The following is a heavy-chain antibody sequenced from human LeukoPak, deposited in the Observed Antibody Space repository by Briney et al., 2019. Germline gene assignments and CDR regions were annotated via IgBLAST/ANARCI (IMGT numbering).Heavy chain of an antibody. CDR1: GYTFTSYY. D-gene: IGHD2-2*02. V-gene: IGHV1-46*01. J-gene: IGHJ6*02. CDR2: INPSGGST. CDR3: ATGYCSSASCYSRHYYYYGMDV. Sequence: ASVKVSCKASGYTFTSYYMHWVRQAPGQGLEWMGIINPSGGSTSYAQKFQGRVTMTEDTSTDTAYMELSSLRSEDTAVYYCATGYCSSASCYSRHYYYYGMDVWGQGTTVTVSS.